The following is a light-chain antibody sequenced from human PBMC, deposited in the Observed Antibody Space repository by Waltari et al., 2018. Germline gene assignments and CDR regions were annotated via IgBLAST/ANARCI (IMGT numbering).Light chain of an antibody. J-gene: IGKJ4*01. CDR1: QSVFYDSNHNNY. CDR3: QQYYNIPLT. CDR2: WSS. Sequence: DIVMSQSPDSLAVSLGERATLKVKSSQSVFYDSNHNNYLAWYQQKPGQAPKLLFYWSSTRESGVPERFSGSGSGTDFSLTISSLQAEDVAVYYCQQYYNIPLTFGGGTKLEIK. V-gene: IGKV4-1*01.